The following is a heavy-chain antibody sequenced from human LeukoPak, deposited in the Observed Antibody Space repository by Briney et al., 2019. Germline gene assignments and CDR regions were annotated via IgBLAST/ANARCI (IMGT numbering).Heavy chain of an antibody. J-gene: IGHJ4*02. CDR3: ARGNYGGNPVPLGY. D-gene: IGHD4-23*01. V-gene: IGHV3-43*02. Sequence: PGGSLRLTCAASGFTFDDYAMHWVRQAPGKGLEWVSLISGDGGSTYYADSVKGRFTISRDNAKNSLYLQMNSLRAEDTAVYYCARGNYGGNPVPLGYWGQGTLVTVSS. CDR2: ISGDGGST. CDR1: GFTFDDYA.